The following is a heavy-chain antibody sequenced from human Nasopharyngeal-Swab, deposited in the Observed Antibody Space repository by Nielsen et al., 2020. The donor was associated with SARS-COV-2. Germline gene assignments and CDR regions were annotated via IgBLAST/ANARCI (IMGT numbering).Heavy chain of an antibody. V-gene: IGHV1-8*01. CDR3: ARGRFLEWAPHGFDP. Sequence: WVRQAPGQGLEWMGWMNPNSGNTGYAQKFQGRVTMTRNTSISTAYMELSSLRSEDTAVYYCARGRFLEWAPHGFDPWGQGTLVTVSS. J-gene: IGHJ5*02. CDR2: MNPNSGNT. D-gene: IGHD3-3*01.